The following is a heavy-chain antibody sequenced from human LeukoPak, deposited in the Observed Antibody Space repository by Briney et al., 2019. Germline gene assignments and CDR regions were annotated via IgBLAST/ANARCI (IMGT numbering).Heavy chain of an antibody. CDR1: GFTFSSYG. Sequence: GGSLRLSCAASGFTFSSYGMHWVRQAPGKGLEWVAFIRYDGSNKYYADSVRGRFTISRDNSKNTLYLQMNSLRAEDTAVYYCARDSHRYCSGGSCQAYFDYWGQGTLVTVSS. CDR2: IRYDGSNK. CDR3: ARDSHRYCSGGSCQAYFDY. J-gene: IGHJ4*02. V-gene: IGHV3-30*02. D-gene: IGHD2-15*01.